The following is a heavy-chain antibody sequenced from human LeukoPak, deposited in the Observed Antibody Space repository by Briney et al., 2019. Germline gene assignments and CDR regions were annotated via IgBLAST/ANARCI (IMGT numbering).Heavy chain of an antibody. D-gene: IGHD3-16*01. V-gene: IGHV4-39*07. CDR1: GGSITTTTYH. CDR2: IHYSGRT. J-gene: IGHJ4*02. Sequence: PSETLSLTCTVSGGSITTTTYHSGWIRQSPGKGLEWIGSIHYSGRTYYHPSLKSRASIPLDTSKSQFFLMLNFRAAADTAFYYGATTRVYIRGSFDYWGLGTLVTVSS. CDR3: ATTRVYIRGSFDY.